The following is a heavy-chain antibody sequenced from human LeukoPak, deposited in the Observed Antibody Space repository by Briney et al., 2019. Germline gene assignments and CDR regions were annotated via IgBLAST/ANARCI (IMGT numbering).Heavy chain of an antibody. J-gene: IGHJ3*02. D-gene: IGHD3-22*01. Sequence: GGSLRLSCAASGFTFSDYYMSWIRQAPGKGLEWVSYISSSGSTIYYADSVKGRFTISSDNAKNSLYLQMSSLRAEDTAVYHCARDAYYYDSSGYSPRAHHDAFDIWGQGTMVTVSS. CDR1: GFTFSDYY. CDR3: ARDAYYYDSSGYSPRAHHDAFDI. CDR2: ISSSGSTI. V-gene: IGHV3-11*01.